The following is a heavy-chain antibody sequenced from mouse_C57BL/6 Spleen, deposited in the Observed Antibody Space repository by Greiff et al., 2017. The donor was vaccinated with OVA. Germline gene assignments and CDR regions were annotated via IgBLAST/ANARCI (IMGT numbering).Heavy chain of an antibody. CDR3: ARDGDLNWERYFDV. V-gene: IGHV3-1*01. CDR2: ISYSGST. J-gene: IGHJ1*03. D-gene: IGHD4-1*02. CDR1: GYSITSGYD. Sequence: EVKVEESGPGMVKPSQSLSLTCPVTGYSITSGYDWHWLRHFPGNKLEWMGYISYSGSTNYNPSLNSRISITHDTSKNHFFLKLNTVTTEDTATYYCARDGDLNWERYFDVWGTGTTVTVSS.